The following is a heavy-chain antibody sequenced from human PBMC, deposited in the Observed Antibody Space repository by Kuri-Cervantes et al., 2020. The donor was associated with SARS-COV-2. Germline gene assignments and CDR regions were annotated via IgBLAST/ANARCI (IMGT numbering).Heavy chain of an antibody. V-gene: IGHV3-23*01. CDR1: GFTFSSYA. Sequence: LSLTCAASGFTFSSYATSWVRQAPGKGLEWVSAISGSGGSTYYADSVKGRFTISRDNAKNSLYLQMNSLRAEDTAVYYCARDHDTKSFDYWGQGTLVTVSS. J-gene: IGHJ4*02. CDR3: ARDHDTKSFDY. D-gene: IGHD1-1*01. CDR2: ISGSGGST.